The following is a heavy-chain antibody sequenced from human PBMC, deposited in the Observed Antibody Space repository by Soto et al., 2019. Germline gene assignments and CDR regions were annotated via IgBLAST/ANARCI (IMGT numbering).Heavy chain of an antibody. Sequence: SETLSLTCTFSVGSITTGGYYWSWTRQPPGKGLEWIGYFYYSGITNYNPSLKSRVTISVDTSKTQFSLKLSSVTDADTAVYYCAADSSTYQGKPFGYWGQGTLVT. CDR2: FYYSGIT. D-gene: IGHD2-2*01. CDR3: AADSSTYQGKPFGY. CDR1: VGSITTGGYY. V-gene: IGHV4-61*08. J-gene: IGHJ4*02.